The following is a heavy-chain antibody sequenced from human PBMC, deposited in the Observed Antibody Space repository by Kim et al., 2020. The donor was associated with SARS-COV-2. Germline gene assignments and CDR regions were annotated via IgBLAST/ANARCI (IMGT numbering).Heavy chain of an antibody. CDR2: ISSSSSYI. CDR3: ARDVYCSGGSCYGGLDY. D-gene: IGHD2-15*01. CDR1: GFTFSSYS. J-gene: IGHJ4*02. Sequence: GGSLRLSCAASGFTFSSYSMNWVRQAPGKGLEWVSSISSSSSYIYYADSVKGRFTISRDNAKNSLYLQMNSLRAEDTAVYYCARDVYCSGGSCYGGLDYWGQGTLVTVSS. V-gene: IGHV3-21*01.